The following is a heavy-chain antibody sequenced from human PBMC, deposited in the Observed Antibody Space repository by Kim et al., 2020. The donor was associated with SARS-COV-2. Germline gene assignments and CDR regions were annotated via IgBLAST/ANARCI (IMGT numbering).Heavy chain of an antibody. Sequence: GGSLRLSCAVSGYTFSTYCMHWVRQAPGKGLVWVSRIQGDGTYTTYADSVKGRFSISRDNAKNTLYLQMNSLRAEDTAVYYCARDDYFRLWGQGTLVTVSS. V-gene: IGHV3-74*03. CDR2: IQGDGTYT. CDR1: GYTFSTYC. CDR3: ARDDYFRL. J-gene: IGHJ1*01.